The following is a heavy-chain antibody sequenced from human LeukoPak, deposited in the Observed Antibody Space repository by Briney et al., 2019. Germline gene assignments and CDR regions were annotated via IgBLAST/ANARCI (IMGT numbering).Heavy chain of an antibody. CDR3: TTDGGITIRPLFDF. J-gene: IGHJ4*02. V-gene: IGHV3-15*01. Sequence: PGGSLRLSCAAAGITFTSAWMGWVRQAPGKWLEWVGRIKSKNDGGTTDYAAPVRGRFTISTDDSKITSYLQMNNLKIEATAVYYCTTDGGITIRPLFDFWGQGTLVTVSS. D-gene: IGHD1-14*01. CDR1: GITFTSAW. CDR2: IKSKNDGGTT.